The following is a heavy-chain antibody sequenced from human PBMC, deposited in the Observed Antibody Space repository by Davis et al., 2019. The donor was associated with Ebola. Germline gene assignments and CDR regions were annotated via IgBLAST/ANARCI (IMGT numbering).Heavy chain of an antibody. CDR1: RFTLSTYW. D-gene: IGHD2-15*01. CDR2: MKPDGSDK. J-gene: IGHJ2*01. Sequence: GESLKISCAASRFTLSTYWVHWVRQAPGKGLEWVANMKPDGSDKNYVDSVKGRFTISRDNAENSLYLQMNSLRVEDTAVYYCARGDSRWSNWYFDLWGRGTLVTVSS. V-gene: IGHV3-7*03. CDR3: ARGDSRWSNWYFDL.